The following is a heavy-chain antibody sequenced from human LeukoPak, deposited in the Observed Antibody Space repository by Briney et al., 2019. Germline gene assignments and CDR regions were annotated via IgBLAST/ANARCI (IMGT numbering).Heavy chain of an antibody. J-gene: IGHJ3*02. D-gene: IGHD1-1*01. Sequence: PSETLSLTCAVYGGSFSGYYWSWIRQPPGKGQEWIGEINHSGSTTYNPSLKSRVTISVDTSKNQFTLKISSVTAADTALYYCARSGGTGAFDIWGQGTMVTVSS. CDR2: INHSGST. CDR1: GGSFSGYY. CDR3: ARSGGTGAFDI. V-gene: IGHV4-34*01.